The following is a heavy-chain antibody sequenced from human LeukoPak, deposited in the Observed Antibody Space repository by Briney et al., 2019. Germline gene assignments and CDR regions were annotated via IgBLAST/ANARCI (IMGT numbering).Heavy chain of an antibody. CDR3: AKGLPYESRAYHGRLFDE. CDR2: ISGGGDTT. CDR1: GFSFSSYT. V-gene: IGHV3-23*01. Sequence: PGGSLRLSCSASGFSFSSYTMTWVRQAPGKGPEWVSIISGGGDTTFYTDSVKGRFTISRDNSKNTLYLQMNSLRVEDTAVYYCAKGLPYESRAYHGRLFDEWGQGTLVTVSS. J-gene: IGHJ4*02. D-gene: IGHD3-22*01.